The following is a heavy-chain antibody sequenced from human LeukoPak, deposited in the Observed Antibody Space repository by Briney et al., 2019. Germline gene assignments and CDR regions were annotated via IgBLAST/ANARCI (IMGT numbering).Heavy chain of an antibody. CDR3: ARDRGYCSSPGCPYFYSYGMDV. CDR1: GFTFSHYW. J-gene: IGHJ6*02. V-gene: IGHV3-7*01. CDR2: IKQDGSES. D-gene: IGHD2-2*01. Sequence: GGSLRLSCAASGFTFSHYWMSWVRQAPGKGLEWVANIKQDGSESYYVGSVKGRFTVSRDNAKNSVYLQMNSLRAEDTAVYYCARDRGYCSSPGCPYFYSYGMDVWGPGTTVTVSS.